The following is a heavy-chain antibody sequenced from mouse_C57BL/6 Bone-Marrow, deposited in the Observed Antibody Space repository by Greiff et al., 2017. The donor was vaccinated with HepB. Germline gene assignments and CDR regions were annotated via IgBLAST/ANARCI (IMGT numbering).Heavy chain of an antibody. CDR3: SRFEYYGPYWYFDD. V-gene: IGHV1-59*01. Sequence: QVQLQQPGAELVRPGTSVKLSCKASGYTFTSYWMHWVKQRPGQGLEWIGVIDPSDSYTNYNQKFKGKATLTVDTSSSTAYMQLSSLTSEDSAVYYCSRFEYYGPYWYFDDWGTGTTVTVSS. CDR1: GYTFTSYW. D-gene: IGHD1-2*01. J-gene: IGHJ1*03. CDR2: IDPSDSYT.